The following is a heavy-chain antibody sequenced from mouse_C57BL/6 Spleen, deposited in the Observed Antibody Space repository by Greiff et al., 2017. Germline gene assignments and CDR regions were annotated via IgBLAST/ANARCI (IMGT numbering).Heavy chain of an antibody. V-gene: IGHV1-52*01. CDR2: IDPSDSET. D-gene: IGHD1-1*01. CDR3: ARALYYGSSSPFAY. J-gene: IGHJ3*01. Sequence: QVQLQQPGAELVRPGSSVKLSCKASGYTFTSYWMHWVKQRPIQGLEWIGNIDPSDSETHYNQKFKDKATLTVDKSSSTAYMQLSSLTSADSAVYYCARALYYGSSSPFAYWGQGTLVTVSA. CDR1: GYTFTSYW.